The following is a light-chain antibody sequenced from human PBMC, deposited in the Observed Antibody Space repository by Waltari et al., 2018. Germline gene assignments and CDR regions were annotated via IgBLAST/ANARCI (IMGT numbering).Light chain of an antibody. Sequence: DIQMTQSPSTLSASVGDRVTISCRASQSVGTWLDWYQQKLCKAPKLLNYVTSSLESGVPSRFSGTGSGTDFTLTISSLQPDDFATYSCQQYSSFSTFGQGAKV. V-gene: IGKV1-5*03. CDR3: QQYSSFST. CDR2: VTS. J-gene: IGKJ2*01. CDR1: QSVGTW.